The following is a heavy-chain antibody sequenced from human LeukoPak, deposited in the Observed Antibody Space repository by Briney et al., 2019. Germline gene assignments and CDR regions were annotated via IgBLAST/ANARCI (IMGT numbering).Heavy chain of an antibody. V-gene: IGHV3-30*02. D-gene: IGHD3-16*01. Sequence: VDLGGSLRLSCAASGLIFSSYGMHWVRQAPGEGLEWVAYIRHDESKTFYADSVKGRFTISRDNSKNTLYLQMHSLRAEDTALYYCAKPVIPSAYQGTYYMDVWGKGTTVTVSS. J-gene: IGHJ6*03. CDR1: GLIFSSYG. CDR2: IRHDESKT. CDR3: AKPVIPSAYQGTYYMDV.